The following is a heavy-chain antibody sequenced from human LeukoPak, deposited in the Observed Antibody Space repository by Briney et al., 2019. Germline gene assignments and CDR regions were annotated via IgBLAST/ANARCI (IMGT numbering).Heavy chain of an antibody. CDR1: GFSVSCNC. D-gene: IGHD4/OR15-4a*01. V-gene: IGHV3-53*01. CDR3: ARRAGAYSHPYDY. Sequence: PGGSLRLSCAASGFSVSCNCVTWVRQAPGKGLEWVSVIYSSGNTFYADSVKGRFTFSRDNFKSTLYLQMNSLRVEDTAVYYCARRAGAYSHPYDYWGQGTLVTVSS. J-gene: IGHJ4*02. CDR2: IYSSGNT.